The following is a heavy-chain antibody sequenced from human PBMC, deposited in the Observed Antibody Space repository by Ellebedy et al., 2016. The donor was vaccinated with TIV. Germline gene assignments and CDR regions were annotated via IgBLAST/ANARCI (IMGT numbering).Heavy chain of an antibody. D-gene: IGHD3-10*01. CDR3: AKDDGTSYPSSFDY. J-gene: IGHJ4*02. CDR1: GFIFGDYA. V-gene: IGHV3-9*01. CDR2: ISRNGDSI. Sequence: PGGSLRLSCAASGFIFGDYAMHLVRQAPGKGLEWVSGISRNGDSIGYADSVKGRFTISRDNAQNSLYRQMNSLRAEDTAVYYGAKDDGTSYPSSFDYWGQGTLVTVSS.